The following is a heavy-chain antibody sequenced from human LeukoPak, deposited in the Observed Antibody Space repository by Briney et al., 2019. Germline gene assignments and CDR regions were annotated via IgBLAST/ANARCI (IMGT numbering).Heavy chain of an antibody. CDR2: IIPIFGTA. Sequence: SVKVSCKASGGTFSSYAISWVRQAPGQGLEWMGGIIPIFGTANYAQKFQGRVTITADNSTSTAYMELSSLRSEDTAVYYCARERSYYGSGSYYYYYGMDVWGKGTTVTVSS. V-gene: IGHV1-69*06. J-gene: IGHJ6*04. CDR3: ARERSYYGSGSYYYYYGMDV. D-gene: IGHD3-10*01. CDR1: GGTFSSYA.